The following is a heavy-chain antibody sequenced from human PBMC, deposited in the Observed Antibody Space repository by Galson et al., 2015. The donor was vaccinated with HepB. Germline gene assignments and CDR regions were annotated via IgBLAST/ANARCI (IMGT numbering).Heavy chain of an antibody. Sequence: ALRLSCAASGFTFSDYYMNWVRQAPGKGLEWVSCITSSSLFTDYADSVKGRVTISRDNGANSLFLQMNSLRPEDTAVYYCAREGLRHGAIDIWGQGTMVTVSP. J-gene: IGHJ3*02. V-gene: IGHV3-11*06. CDR3: AREGLRHGAIDI. D-gene: IGHD3/OR15-3a*01. CDR1: GFTFSDYY. CDR2: ITSSSLFT.